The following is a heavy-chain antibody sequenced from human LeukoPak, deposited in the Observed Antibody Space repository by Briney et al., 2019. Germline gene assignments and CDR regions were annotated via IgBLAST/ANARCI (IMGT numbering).Heavy chain of an antibody. D-gene: IGHD6-19*01. CDR2: ISGGGAYT. J-gene: IGHJ5*02. CDR3: AKYMSSGS. CDR1: GFTFRSYG. V-gene: IGHV3-23*01. Sequence: GGSLRLSCAASGFTFRSYGMRWVRQAPGKGLEWVSGISGGGAYTDYADSVKGRFTISRDNSNNTLFLLMNSLRAEDTAVYYCAKYMSSGSWGQGTLVTVSS.